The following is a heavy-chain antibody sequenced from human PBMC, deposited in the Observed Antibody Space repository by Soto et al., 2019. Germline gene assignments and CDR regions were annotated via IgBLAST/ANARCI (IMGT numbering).Heavy chain of an antibody. J-gene: IGHJ4*02. V-gene: IGHV5-51*01. CDR2: IYPGDSDT. CDR1: GYSFTSYW. CDR3: AARGAYSSGWYPAYFDY. D-gene: IGHD6-19*01. Sequence: GESLKISCKGSGYSFTSYWIGWVRQMPGKGLEWMGIIYPGDSDTRYSPSFQGQVTISADKSISTAYLQWSSLKASDTAMYYCAARGAYSSGWYPAYFDYWGQGTLVTVSS.